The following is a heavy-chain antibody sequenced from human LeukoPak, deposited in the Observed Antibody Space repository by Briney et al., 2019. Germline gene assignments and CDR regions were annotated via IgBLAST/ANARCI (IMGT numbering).Heavy chain of an antibody. CDR1: GFVFSNYA. V-gene: IGHV3-23*01. CDR3: AKDHARSYYDFWSGSLDAFDI. Sequence: GGSLRLSCAASGFVFSNYAMSWVRQAPGKGLEWVSGISITGGRTYYADSVKGRFTISRDNSKNTLFLQMLSLRVEDTAVYYCAKDHARSYYDFWSGSLDAFDIWGQGTMVTVSS. J-gene: IGHJ3*02. D-gene: IGHD3-3*01. CDR2: ISITGGRT.